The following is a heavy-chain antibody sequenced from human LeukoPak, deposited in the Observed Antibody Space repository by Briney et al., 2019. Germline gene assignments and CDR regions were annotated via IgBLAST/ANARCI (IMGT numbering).Heavy chain of an antibody. CDR3: AKEKKYYYDSTGYPGYDY. V-gene: IGHV3-30*02. J-gene: IGHJ4*02. CDR2: IRYDGTNK. D-gene: IGHD3-22*01. Sequence: GGSLRLSCAASGFTFSNYGMHWVRQAPGKGLEWVAFIRYDGTNKYYADSVKGRLTISRDNSKNTLYLQMNSLRAEDTAVYYCAKEKKYYYDSTGYPGYDYWGQGTLVTVSS. CDR1: GFTFSNYG.